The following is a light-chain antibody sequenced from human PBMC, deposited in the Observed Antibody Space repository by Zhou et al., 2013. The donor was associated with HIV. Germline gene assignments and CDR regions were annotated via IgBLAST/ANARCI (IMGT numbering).Light chain of an antibody. J-gene: IGKJ2*01. Sequence: DTVMTQTPLSLPATPGEPASISCMSSQSLLNRDDGNTYLDWYLQRPGQSPQLLIYALSFRPSGVPDRFSGSGSGTYFTLKISRVEAEDVGVYYCMQRIEFPYTFGQGTKLEIK. CDR1: QSLLNRDDGNTY. CDR2: ALS. CDR3: MQRIEFPYT. V-gene: IGKV2-40*01.